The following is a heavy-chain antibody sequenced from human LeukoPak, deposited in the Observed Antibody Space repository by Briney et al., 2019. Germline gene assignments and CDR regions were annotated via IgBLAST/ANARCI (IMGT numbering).Heavy chain of an antibody. J-gene: IGHJ4*02. CDR2: ISGSGGST. CDR3: AKGRALLWFGELL. V-gene: IGHV3-23*01. D-gene: IGHD3-10*01. CDR1: GFTFSSYA. Sequence: PGGSLRLSCAASGFTFSSYAMSWVCQAPGKGLEWVSAISGSGGSTYYADSVKGRFTISRDNSKNTLYLQMNSLRAEDTAVYYCAKGRALLWFGELLRGQGTLVTVSS.